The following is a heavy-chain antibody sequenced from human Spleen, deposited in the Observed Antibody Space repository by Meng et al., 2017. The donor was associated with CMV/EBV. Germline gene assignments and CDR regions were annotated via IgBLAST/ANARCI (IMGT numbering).Heavy chain of an antibody. Sequence: GESLKISCAASGFTFSSYAMTWVRQAPGKGLEWVSSFGGSGGSTYYADSLKGRFTISRDNSKNTLYLQMNSLRAEDTAVYYCARDRGGSGWLGPGHWGQGTLVTVSS. CDR1: GFTFSSYA. CDR2: FGGSGGST. CDR3: ARDRGGSGWLGPGH. D-gene: IGHD6-19*01. J-gene: IGHJ1*01. V-gene: IGHV3-23*01.